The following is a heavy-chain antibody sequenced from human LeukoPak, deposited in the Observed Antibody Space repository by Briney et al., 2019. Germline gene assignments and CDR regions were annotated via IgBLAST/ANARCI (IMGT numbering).Heavy chain of an antibody. J-gene: IGHJ4*02. D-gene: IGHD1-26*01. CDR2: ISSSSSYI. Sequence: GGSLRLSCAASGFTFSSYSMNWVRQAPGKGLECVSSISSSSSYIYYADSVKGRFTISRDNAKNSLYLQMNSLRAEDTAVYYCASVLSGYVDYWGQGTLVTVSS. CDR3: ASVLSGYVDY. CDR1: GFTFSSYS. V-gene: IGHV3-21*01.